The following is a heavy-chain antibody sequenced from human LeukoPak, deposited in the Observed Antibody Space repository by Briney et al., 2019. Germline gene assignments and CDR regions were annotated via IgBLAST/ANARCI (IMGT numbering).Heavy chain of an antibody. V-gene: IGHV3-7*01. D-gene: IGHD3-22*01. CDR2: IKQDGSEK. CDR1: GFTFSSYA. Sequence: GGSLRLSCAASGFTFSSYAMSWVRQAPGKGLEWVANIKQDGSEKYYVDSVKGRFTISRDNAKNSLYLQMNSLRADDTAVYYCARDVLDYYDSSGYYLSSYFDYWGQGTLVTVSS. J-gene: IGHJ4*02. CDR3: ARDVLDYYDSSGYYLSSYFDY.